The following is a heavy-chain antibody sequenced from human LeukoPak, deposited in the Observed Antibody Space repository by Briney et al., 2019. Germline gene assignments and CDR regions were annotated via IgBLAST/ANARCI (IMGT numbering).Heavy chain of an antibody. CDR2: IYYRKNT. V-gene: IGHV4-39*01. CDR1: GGSISSSSAY. D-gene: IGHD5-18*01. Sequence: PSETLSLTCTVPGGSISSSSAYWGWIRQPPRKGLEWIGSIYYRKNTYYNPSLKSRVTISADTSKNQFSLTLGSVSATDTAVYYCASPRGFSYGYFDYWGQGTLVTVSS. CDR3: ASPRGFSYGYFDY. J-gene: IGHJ4*02.